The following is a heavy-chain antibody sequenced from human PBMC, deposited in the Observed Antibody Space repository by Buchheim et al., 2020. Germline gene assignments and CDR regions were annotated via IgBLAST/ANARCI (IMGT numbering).Heavy chain of an antibody. CDR2: IYYSGST. J-gene: IGHJ4*02. CDR1: GDSISSSGFY. CDR3: ARADYGSGSQSPYYFDY. Sequence: QLQLQESGPGLVKPSETLSLTCTVSGDSISSSGFYWGWIRQPPGKGLEWIGSIYYSGSTYYSPSLKSRITVSLATSKNQFSLKLSSVTAADTAVYYCARADYGSGSQSPYYFDYWGQGTL. D-gene: IGHD3-10*01. V-gene: IGHV4-39*01.